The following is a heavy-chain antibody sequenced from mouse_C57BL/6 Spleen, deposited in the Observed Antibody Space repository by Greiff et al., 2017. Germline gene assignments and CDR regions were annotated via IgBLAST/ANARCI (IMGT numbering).Heavy chain of an antibody. J-gene: IGHJ4*01. V-gene: IGHV1-22*01. CDR1: GYTFTDYN. D-gene: IGHD3-3*01. CDR3: AREGYYSMDY. CDR2: INTNNGGT. Sequence: EVQLQESGPELVKPGASVKMSCKASGYTFTDYNMHWVKQSHGKSLEWIGYINTNNGGTSYNQKFKGKATLTVTKSSSTAYMELRSLTSEYSAVYYCAREGYYSMDYWGQGTSVTVSS.